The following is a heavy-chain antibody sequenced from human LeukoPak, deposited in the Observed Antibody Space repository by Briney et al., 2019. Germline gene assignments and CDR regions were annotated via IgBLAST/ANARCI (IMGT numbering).Heavy chain of an antibody. CDR3: AKAPPTVTTPRLKTHYFDY. J-gene: IGHJ4*02. V-gene: IGHV3-23*01. CDR1: GFTFSSYA. CDR2: ISGSGGST. D-gene: IGHD4-17*01. Sequence: GGSLRLSCAASGFTFSSYAMSWVRQAPGKGLEWVSAISGSGGSTYYADSVKGRFTISRDNSKNTLYLQMNSLRAEDTAVYYCAKAPPTVTTPRLKTHYFDYWGKGTLVTVSS.